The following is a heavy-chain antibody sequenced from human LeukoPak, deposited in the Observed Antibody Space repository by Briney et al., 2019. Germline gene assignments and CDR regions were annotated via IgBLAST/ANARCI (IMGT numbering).Heavy chain of an antibody. CDR1: GFPISGYW. V-gene: IGHV3-74*03. CDR2: IKNDGSAT. CDR3: TRSDWFDP. J-gene: IGHJ5*02. Sequence: GGSLRLSCAASGFPISGYWMHWVRQAPGKGLVWVSRIKNDGSATMYADSVKGRFTVSRDNAKNTLYLQMNSLRVEDTGVYYCTRSDWFDPWGQGTLVTVSS.